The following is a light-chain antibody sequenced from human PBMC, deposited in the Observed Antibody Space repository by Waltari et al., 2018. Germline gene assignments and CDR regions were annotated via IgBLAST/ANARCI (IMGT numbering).Light chain of an antibody. CDR3: SSYTTSSTLV. J-gene: IGLJ2*01. CDR2: DVS. Sequence: QSALTQPASVPGSPGQSITISCTGTSSNVGGHNYVSWYLQHPGKAPKLIIYDVSNRPSGVSSRFSGSKAGNTASLTISGLQAEDEADYYCSSYTTSSTLVFGGGTKLTVL. V-gene: IGLV2-14*03. CDR1: SSNVGGHNY.